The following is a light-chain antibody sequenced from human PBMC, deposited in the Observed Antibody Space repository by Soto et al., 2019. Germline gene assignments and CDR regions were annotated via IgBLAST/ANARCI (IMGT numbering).Light chain of an antibody. CDR2: GAS. Sequence: DIQMTQSPSSLSASVGDRVTITCRASQSISNFLNWYQQKPGKAPKLLIYGASTLQSGVPSRFSGGGSGTDFTLTISSPQPEDFATYYCQQTYSTPGYTFAQGTKLEIK. CDR1: QSISNF. V-gene: IGKV1-39*01. J-gene: IGKJ2*01. CDR3: QQTYSTPGYT.